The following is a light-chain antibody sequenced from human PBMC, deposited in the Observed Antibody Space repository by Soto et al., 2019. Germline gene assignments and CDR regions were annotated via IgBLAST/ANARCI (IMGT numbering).Light chain of an antibody. Sequence: DFQMTQSPSSLSASVGDRVNITCRASQSITRYLNWYQQKPGKAPNLLIYATSNLQTGVPLRFSGSGFGTDFTLTINNLQPEDFATYYCQQYTTYSYSFGQGTKLEIK. J-gene: IGKJ2*03. CDR1: QSITRY. CDR2: ATS. CDR3: QQYTTYSYS. V-gene: IGKV1-39*01.